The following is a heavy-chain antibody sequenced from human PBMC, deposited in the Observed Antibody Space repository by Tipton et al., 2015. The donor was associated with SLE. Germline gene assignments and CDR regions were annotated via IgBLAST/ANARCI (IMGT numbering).Heavy chain of an antibody. CDR2: IYYSGST. J-gene: IGHJ6*02. V-gene: IGHV4-59*01. Sequence: TLSLTCTVSGGSISSYYWSWIRQPPGKGLEWIGYIYYSGSTNYNPSLKSRVTISVDTSKNQFSLKLSSVTAADTAVYYCARAPIAAPTGYYYGMDVWGRGTTATVSS. CDR1: GGSISSYY. CDR3: ARAPIAAPTGYYYGMDV. D-gene: IGHD6-13*01.